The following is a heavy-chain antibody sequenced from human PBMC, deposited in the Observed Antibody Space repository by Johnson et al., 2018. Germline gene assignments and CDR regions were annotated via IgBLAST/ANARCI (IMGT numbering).Heavy chain of an antibody. CDR1: GFTVSSNY. CDR3: ARDNRRDAFDS. CDR2: IYSGGST. V-gene: IGHV3-53*01. J-gene: IGHJ3*02. D-gene: IGHD3-16*02. Sequence: VQLVESGGGLIQPGGSLRLSCAASGFTVSSNYMSWVRQAPGKGLEWVSVIYSGGSTYYADSVKGRFTTSRDNSKNTLYLHMNSLRAEDTAVYYCARDNRRDAFDSWGQGTMVTVSS.